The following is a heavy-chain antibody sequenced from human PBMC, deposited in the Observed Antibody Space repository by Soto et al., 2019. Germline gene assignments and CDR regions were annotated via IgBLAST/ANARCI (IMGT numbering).Heavy chain of an antibody. CDR1: GGSISSGDYY. CDR3: ARGPYGSADY. J-gene: IGHJ4*02. Sequence: SETLSLTCTVSGGSISSGDYYWSWIRQPPGKGLEWIGYIYYSGSTYYNPSLKSRVTISLDTSKNQFSLRLSSVTAADTAVYYCARGPYGSADYWGQGTLVTVSS. CDR2: IYYSGST. D-gene: IGHD3-10*01. V-gene: IGHV4-30-4*01.